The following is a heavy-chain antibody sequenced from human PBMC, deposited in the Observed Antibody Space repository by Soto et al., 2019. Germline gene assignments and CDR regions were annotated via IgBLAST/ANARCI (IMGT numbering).Heavy chain of an antibody. V-gene: IGHV4-59*01. Sequence: SETLSLTCTVSGGSISSYYWSWIRQPPGKGLEWIGYIYYSGSTNYNPSLKSRVTISVDTSKNQFSLKLSSVTAADTAVYYCARATLPSGWYYFDYWGQGTLVTVSS. D-gene: IGHD6-19*01. CDR2: IYYSGST. CDR1: GGSISSYY. CDR3: ARATLPSGWYYFDY. J-gene: IGHJ4*02.